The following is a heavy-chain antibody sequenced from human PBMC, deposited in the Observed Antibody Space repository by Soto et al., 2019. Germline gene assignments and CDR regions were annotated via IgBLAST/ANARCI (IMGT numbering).Heavy chain of an antibody. CDR3: ARYDNSGSHGVDI. Sequence: QVQLQESGPGLVKPSQTLSLTCTVSGGSISSGGYYWSWIRQHPGKGLEWIGYIFYSGSTYYNPSXNXRVXISVDTSKNQFSLKLSSVTAADTAVYYCARYDNSGSHGVDIWGQGTMVTVSS. J-gene: IGHJ3*02. CDR2: IFYSGST. CDR1: GGSISSGGYY. D-gene: IGHD3-22*01. V-gene: IGHV4-31*03.